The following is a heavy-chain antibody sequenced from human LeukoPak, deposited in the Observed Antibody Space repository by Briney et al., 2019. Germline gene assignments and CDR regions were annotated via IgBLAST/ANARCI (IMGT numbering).Heavy chain of an antibody. J-gene: IGHJ3*02. Sequence: AETLSLTCTVSGGSISSSSYYWGWIRQPPGKGLEWIGSIHYSGSTYYNPSLNSRVTISVDTSKNQFSLKLSSVTAADTAVYYCARIPRFGENQKGDAFDIWGQGTMVTVSS. CDR2: IHYSGST. CDR3: ARIPRFGENQKGDAFDI. D-gene: IGHD3-10*01. V-gene: IGHV4-39*07. CDR1: GGSISSSSYY.